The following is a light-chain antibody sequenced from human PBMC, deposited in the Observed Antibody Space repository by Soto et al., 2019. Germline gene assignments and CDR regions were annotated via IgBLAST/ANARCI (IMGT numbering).Light chain of an antibody. CDR2: GSS. Sequence: EIVLTQSPDTLSLSPGDRATLSCRASQRVSSNYVAWYQQKPGQAPRLLTHGSSSRATGIPDRFSGRGFGTDFTLVISRLEPEDFAVYYCQQYGSSPFTFGQGTKLEIK. CDR1: QRVSSNY. CDR3: QQYGSSPFT. J-gene: IGKJ2*01. V-gene: IGKV3-20*01.